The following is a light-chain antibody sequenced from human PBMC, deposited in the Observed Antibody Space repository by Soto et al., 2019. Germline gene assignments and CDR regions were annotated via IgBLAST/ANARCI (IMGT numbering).Light chain of an antibody. CDR1: QSVGAQ. J-gene: IGKJ4*01. Sequence: EVVLTQYPATLPLSPGERATLSCRASQSVGAQFAWYQQKPGQSPRLLIYGASNKASGISARFSGSGSGTDFTLTIASLEPEESAVYYCQQRNDWGSFGGGTRVDIK. CDR2: GAS. V-gene: IGKV3-11*01. CDR3: QQRNDWGS.